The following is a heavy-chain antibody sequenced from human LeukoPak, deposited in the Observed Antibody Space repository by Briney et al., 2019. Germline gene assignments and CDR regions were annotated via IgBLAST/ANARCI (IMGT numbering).Heavy chain of an antibody. CDR3: ARWQGSGEEKVDY. J-gene: IGHJ4*02. CDR1: GYTFTGYY. D-gene: IGHD3-10*01. CDR2: INPNSGGT. V-gene: IGHV1-2*02. Sequence: ASGKVSCKASGYTFTGYYMHWVRQAPGQGLEWMGWINPNSGGTNYAQKFQGRVTMTRDTSISTAYMELSRLRSDDTAVYYCARWQGSGEEKVDYWGQGTLVTVSS.